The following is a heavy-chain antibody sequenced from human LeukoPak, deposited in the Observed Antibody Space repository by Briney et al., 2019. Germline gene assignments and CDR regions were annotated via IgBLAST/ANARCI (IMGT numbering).Heavy chain of an antibody. CDR2: ICTSGST. J-gene: IGHJ4*02. V-gene: IGHV4-4*07. CDR3: ASLWGASGNYYFSG. CDR1: GGSISTYC. Sequence: SETLSLTCTVSGGSISTYCWSWIRQPAGKGLEWIGHICTSGSTNYNPSLKSRVTMSVDTSNNEFSLKLNSVTAADTAVYYCASLWGASGNYYFSGWGQGALVTVSS. D-gene: IGHD3-22*01.